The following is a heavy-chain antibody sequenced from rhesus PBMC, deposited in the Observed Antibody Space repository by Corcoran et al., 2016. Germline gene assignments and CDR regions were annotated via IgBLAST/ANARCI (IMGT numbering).Heavy chain of an antibody. CDR3: ARGSGSWNPFDY. Sequence: QVQLQESGPGVVKPSETLSLTCAVSCGSISDSYRWSWIRKPPGKGLEWIGYIYGSSTRTNSNPSLKSRFTISKDTSKNPFSLKLSSVTAADTAVYYWARGSGSWNPFDYWGQGVLVTVSS. V-gene: IGHV4S10*01. CDR1: CGSISDSYR. CDR2: IYGSSTRT. D-gene: IGHD6-25*01. J-gene: IGHJ4*01.